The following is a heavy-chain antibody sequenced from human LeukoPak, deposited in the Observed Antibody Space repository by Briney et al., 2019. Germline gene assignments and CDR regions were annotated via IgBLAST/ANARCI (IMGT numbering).Heavy chain of an antibody. Sequence: SETLSLTCTVSGGSISSYYWSWIRQPPGKGLEWIGYIYYSGSTNYNPSLKSRVTISVDTSKNQFSLKLSSVTAADTAVYYCAGSPMVVVVAAGASDAFDIWGQGTMVTVSS. D-gene: IGHD2-15*01. CDR2: IYYSGST. CDR3: AGSPMVVVVAAGASDAFDI. V-gene: IGHV4-59*12. J-gene: IGHJ3*02. CDR1: GGSISSYY.